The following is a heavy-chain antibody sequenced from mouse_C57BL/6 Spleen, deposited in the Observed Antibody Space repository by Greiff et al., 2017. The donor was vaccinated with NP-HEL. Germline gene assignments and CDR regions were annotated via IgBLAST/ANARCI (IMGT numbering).Heavy chain of an antibody. Sequence: EVQLVESGGGLVKPGGSLKLSCAASGFTFSSYAMSWVRQTPEKRLEWVATISDGGSYTYYPDNVKGRFTISRDNAKNNLYLQMSHLKSEDTAMYYGARGGDGFAYWGQGTLVTVSA. CDR3: ARGGDGFAY. CDR2: ISDGGSYT. D-gene: IGHD3-3*01. V-gene: IGHV5-4*01. J-gene: IGHJ3*01. CDR1: GFTFSSYA.